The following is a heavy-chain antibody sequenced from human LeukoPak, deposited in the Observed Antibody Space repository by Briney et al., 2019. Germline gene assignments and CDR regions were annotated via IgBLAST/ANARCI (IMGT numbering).Heavy chain of an antibody. Sequence: ASVKVSCKASGDTFNSVALSWVRLAPGQGLEWMGGIIPIFGTANYAQRSLGRVTITSDESTSTAYMEINSLTSEDTAVYYCARLSDPSKSPGPLDIWGKGTTVTVSS. CDR3: ARLSDPSKSPGPLDI. CDR2: IIPIFGTA. D-gene: IGHD4-11*01. CDR1: GDTFNSVA. V-gene: IGHV1-69*13. J-gene: IGHJ6*04.